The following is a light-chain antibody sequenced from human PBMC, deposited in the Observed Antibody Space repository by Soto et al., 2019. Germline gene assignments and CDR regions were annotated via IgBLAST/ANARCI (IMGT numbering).Light chain of an antibody. Sequence: QLVLTQSPSASASLGASVKLTCTLSSGHSNYAIAWHQQQPEKGPRYLMKLNSDGSHSKWDGIPDRFSGSSSGAERYLTISSLQSEDEADYYCQTWGTGFWVFGGGTKLTVL. V-gene: IGLV4-69*01. CDR2: LNSDGSH. CDR1: SGHSNYA. CDR3: QTWGTGFWV. J-gene: IGLJ3*02.